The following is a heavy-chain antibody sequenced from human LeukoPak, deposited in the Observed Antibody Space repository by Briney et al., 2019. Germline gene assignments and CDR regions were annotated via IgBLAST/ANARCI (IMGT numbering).Heavy chain of an antibody. J-gene: IGHJ6*02. CDR2: IYYSGST. CDR1: GGSISSGDYY. Sequence: SETLSLTCTVSGGSISSGDYYWSWIRQPPGKGLEWIGYIYYSGSTYYNPSLKSRVTISVDRSKNQFSLKLSSVTAADTAVYYCASDSGYDSLGDYYYYGMDVWGQGTTVTVSS. D-gene: IGHD5-12*01. V-gene: IGHV4-30-4*01. CDR3: ASDSGYDSLGDYYYYGMDV.